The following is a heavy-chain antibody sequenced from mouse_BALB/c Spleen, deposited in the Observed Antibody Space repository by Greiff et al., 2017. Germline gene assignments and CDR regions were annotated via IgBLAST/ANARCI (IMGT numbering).Heavy chain of an antibody. CDR2: ISYSGST. Sequence: VQLKQSGPSLVKPSQTLSLTCSVTGDSITSGYWNWIRKFPGNKLEYMGYISYSGSTYYNPSLKSRISITRDTSKNQYYLQLNSVTTEDTATYYCARSGSRGSYWYFDVWGAGTTVTVSS. D-gene: IGHD6-1*01. CDR1: GDSITSGY. V-gene: IGHV3-8*02. J-gene: IGHJ1*01. CDR3: ARSGSRGSYWYFDV.